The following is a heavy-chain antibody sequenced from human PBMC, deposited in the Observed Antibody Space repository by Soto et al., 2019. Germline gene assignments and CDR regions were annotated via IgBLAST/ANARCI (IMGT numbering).Heavy chain of an antibody. CDR2: IYHSGGT. D-gene: IGHD2-8*01. J-gene: IGHJ3*01. Sequence: QVQLRESGPGLVKPSETLSLTCFVSGDSLTVGGHYWTWIRQHPGKGLDWIGYIYHSGGTYYNPSLKSRVTISVDTSENRFSLRLTSVAAADTAVYYCARGNNGFELWGQGKMVTVSS. CDR3: ARGNNGFEL. CDR1: GDSLTVGGHY. V-gene: IGHV4-31*03.